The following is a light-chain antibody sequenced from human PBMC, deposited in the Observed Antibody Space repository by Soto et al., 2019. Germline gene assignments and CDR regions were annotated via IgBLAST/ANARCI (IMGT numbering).Light chain of an antibody. CDR3: SSYAGSNILV. J-gene: IGLJ1*01. V-gene: IGLV2-8*01. Sequence: QSALTQPPSASGSPGQSVTISCTGTSSDVGGYNYVSWYQQHPGKAPKLMIYEVNKRPSGVPDRFSGSKSGNTASLTVSGLQAEDEADYYCSSYAGSNILVFGTGTKLTVL. CDR2: EVN. CDR1: SSDVGGYNY.